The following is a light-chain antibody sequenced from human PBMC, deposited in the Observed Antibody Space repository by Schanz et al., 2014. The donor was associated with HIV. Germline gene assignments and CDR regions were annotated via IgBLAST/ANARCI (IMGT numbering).Light chain of an antibody. Sequence: QSALTQPASVSGSPGQSITISCTGTSSDVGSYNLVSWYQQHPGKAPKLMIYEGSKRPSGVPDRFSASKSDNTASLTISGLQAEDEGDYYCCSCTNTNTWVFGGGTKLTVL. CDR3: CSCTNTNTWV. V-gene: IGLV2-14*02. CDR2: EGS. J-gene: IGLJ3*02. CDR1: SSDVGSYNL.